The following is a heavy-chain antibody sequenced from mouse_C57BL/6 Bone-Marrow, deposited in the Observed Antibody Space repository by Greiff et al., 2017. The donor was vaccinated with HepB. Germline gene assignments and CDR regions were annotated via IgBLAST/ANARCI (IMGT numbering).Heavy chain of an antibody. Sequence: VKLMESGAELARPGASVKLSCKASGYTFTSYGISWVKQRTGQGLEWIGEIYPRSGNTYYNEKFKGKATLTADKSSSTAYMELRSLTSEDSAVYFCARGGDYDNYAMDYWGQGTSVTVSS. CDR1: GYTFTSYG. CDR2: IYPRSGNT. CDR3: ARGGDYDNYAMDY. V-gene: IGHV1-81*01. D-gene: IGHD2-4*01. J-gene: IGHJ4*01.